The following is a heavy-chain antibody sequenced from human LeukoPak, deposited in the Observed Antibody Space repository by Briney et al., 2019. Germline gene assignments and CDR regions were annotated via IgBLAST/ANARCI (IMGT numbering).Heavy chain of an antibody. D-gene: IGHD3-22*01. CDR1: GGSISSGGHS. CDR2: IYDSGST. Sequence: SETLSLTCTVSGGSISSGGHSWSWVRQPPGKGPEWIGCIYDSGSTFYNPSLESRVTITVDTSKNQFSLNLSSVTAADTAVYYCARSHHYFDSRAPPYYFDYWGQGTLVTVSS. CDR3: ARSHHYFDSRAPPYYFDY. V-gene: IGHV4-30-4*07. J-gene: IGHJ4*02.